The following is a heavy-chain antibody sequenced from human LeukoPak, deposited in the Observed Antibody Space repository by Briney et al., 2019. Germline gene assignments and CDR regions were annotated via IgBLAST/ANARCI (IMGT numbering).Heavy chain of an antibody. CDR3: ARDQMVGGSGSYYRDAFDI. Sequence: PGGSLRLSCAASGFTFSGYWMNWVRQAPGKGLEWASSISSSSSYIYYADSVKGRFTISRDNAKKSLYLQMNSLRAEDTAVYYCARDQMVGGSGSYYRDAFDIWGQGTMVTVSS. J-gene: IGHJ3*02. CDR1: GFTFSGYW. CDR2: ISSSSSYI. V-gene: IGHV3-21*01. D-gene: IGHD3-10*01.